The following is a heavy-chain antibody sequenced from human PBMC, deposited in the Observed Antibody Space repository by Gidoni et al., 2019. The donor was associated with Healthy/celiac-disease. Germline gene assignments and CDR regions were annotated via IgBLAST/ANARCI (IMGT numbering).Heavy chain of an antibody. V-gene: IGHV3-11*01. CDR1: GFTFSDYY. Sequence: QVQLVESGGGLVKPGGSLSISCAAAGFTFSDYYMSWIRQAPGKGLELVSYISSSGSTIYYADSVKGRFTISRDNAKNSLYLQMNSLRAEDTAVYYCARDYNIVATTSVDYWGQGTLVTVSS. D-gene: IGHD5-12*01. J-gene: IGHJ4*02. CDR3: ARDYNIVATTSVDY. CDR2: ISSSGSTI.